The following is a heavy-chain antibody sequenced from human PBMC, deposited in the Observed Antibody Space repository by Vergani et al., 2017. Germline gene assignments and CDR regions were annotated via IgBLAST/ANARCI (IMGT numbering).Heavy chain of an antibody. CDR3: AKRGGELIWFGELSYYYYYYMDV. J-gene: IGHJ6*03. CDR2: ISGSGGST. CDR1: GFPFSSYA. Sequence: EVQLLESGGGLVQPGGSLRLSCAASGFPFSSYAMSWVRQAPGKGLEWVSAISGSGGSTYYADSGKGRFTISRDNSKNTLYLQMNSLRAEDTAVYYCAKRGGELIWFGELSYYYYYYMDVWGKGTTVTVSS. V-gene: IGHV3-23*01. D-gene: IGHD3-10*01.